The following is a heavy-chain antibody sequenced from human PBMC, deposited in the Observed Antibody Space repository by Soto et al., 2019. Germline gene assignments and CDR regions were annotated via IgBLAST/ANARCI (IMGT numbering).Heavy chain of an antibody. J-gene: IGHJ6*03. Sequence: EVQLAESGGGLAQPGGSLRLSCAASGFTLSGYAMDWVRQAPGKGQEFVSVISRNGVGTYYANSVQGRFTMSRDNTKNTVYLQMGSLRHDDMAVYYCARRARPDFYYMDVWGKGTTVTVS. CDR2: ISRNGVGT. V-gene: IGHV3-64*01. CDR1: GFTLSGYA. D-gene: IGHD6-6*01. CDR3: ARRARPDFYYMDV.